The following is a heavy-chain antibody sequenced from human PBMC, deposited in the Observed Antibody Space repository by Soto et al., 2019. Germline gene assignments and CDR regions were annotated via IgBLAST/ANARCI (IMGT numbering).Heavy chain of an antibody. J-gene: IGHJ6*02. Sequence: PSETLSLTCTVVGGTISSSSGCRGRKKKPPGKGLEWNVSIYYSGSTYYNPSLKSRVTISVDTSKNQFSLKLSSVTAADTAVYYCARRPLYDILTGYRNYYYYYGMDVWVQGTTVPGSS. CDR2: IYYSGST. CDR1: GGTISSSSGC. D-gene: IGHD3-9*01. V-gene: IGHV4-39*01. CDR3: ARRPLYDILTGYRNYYYYYGMDV.